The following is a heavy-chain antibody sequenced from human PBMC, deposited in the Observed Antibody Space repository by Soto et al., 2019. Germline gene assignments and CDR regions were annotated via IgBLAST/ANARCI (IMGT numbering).Heavy chain of an antibody. V-gene: IGHV1-69*01. CDR3: ARSTRDSAAPDASGMAV. Sequence: QVQLVQSGAEVKKPGSSVKVSCKASGGTFSSYAISWVRQAPGQGLEWMGGIIPIFGTANYAQKFQGRVTITADESTSTAYRELSSLRSEDTAVYYCARSTRDSAAPDASGMAVGGQGTTFTVSS. CDR2: IIPIFGTA. D-gene: IGHD2-15*01. J-gene: IGHJ6*02. CDR1: GGTFSSYA.